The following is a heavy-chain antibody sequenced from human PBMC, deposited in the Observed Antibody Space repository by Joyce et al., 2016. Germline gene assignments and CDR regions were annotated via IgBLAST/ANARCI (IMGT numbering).Heavy chain of an antibody. Sequence: QVQLQESGPGLVKPSETLSLSCTVSGGSISSYYWSWIRQPPGKGLEWIGYIKQRGRTNYNPSLKSRVTISVDTSKNEFSLKMTSVTAADTAVYYCARGNDYDYWSGYEAHYFDYWGQGTLVTVSS. CDR3: ARGNDYDYWSGYEAHYFDY. D-gene: IGHD3-3*01. CDR2: IKQRGRT. V-gene: IGHV4-59*01. J-gene: IGHJ4*02. CDR1: GGSISSYY.